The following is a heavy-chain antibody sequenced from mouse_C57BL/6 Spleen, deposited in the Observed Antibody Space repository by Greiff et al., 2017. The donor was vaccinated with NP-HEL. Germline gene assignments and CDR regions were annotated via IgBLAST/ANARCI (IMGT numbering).Heavy chain of an antibody. CDR1: GYSFTGYY. V-gene: IGHV1-42*01. D-gene: IGHD2-3*01. CDR3: ARRGDGYYYAMDY. J-gene: IGHJ4*01. Sequence: VQLQQSGPELVKPGASVKISCKASGYSFTGYYMNWVKQSPEKSLEWIGEINPSTGGTTYNQKFKAKATLTVDKSSSTAYMQLKSLTSEDSAVYYCARRGDGYYYAMDYWGQGTSVTVSS. CDR2: INPSTGGT.